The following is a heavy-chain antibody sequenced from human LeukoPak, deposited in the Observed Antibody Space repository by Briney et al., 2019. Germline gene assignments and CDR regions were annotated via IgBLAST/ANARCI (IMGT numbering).Heavy chain of an antibody. J-gene: IGHJ4*02. CDR2: IYSGGST. CDR1: GFTVSSNY. V-gene: IGHV3-66*01. Sequence: GGSLRLSCAASGFTVSSNYMSWVRQAPGKGLEWVSVIYSGGSTYYADSVKGRFTISRDNSKNTLYPQMNSLRAEDTAVYYCARDMYYYDNSGYAGPFDYWGQGTLVTVSS. CDR3: ARDMYYYDNSGYAGPFDY. D-gene: IGHD3-22*01.